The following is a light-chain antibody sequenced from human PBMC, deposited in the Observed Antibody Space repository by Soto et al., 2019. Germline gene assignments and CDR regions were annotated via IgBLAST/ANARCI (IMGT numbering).Light chain of an antibody. V-gene: IGKV1-39*01. J-gene: IGKJ2*01. CDR1: HSISSN. CDR3: QQSYDAPHT. Sequence: DIQMTQSPSSLSASVGDRVTITCRASHSISSNLNWYQQKPGKAPKLLISAASSLQSGVPSRFSGCRSGTDFTLTINSLQPEDFATHHCQQSYDAPHTFGQGTKLEIK. CDR2: AAS.